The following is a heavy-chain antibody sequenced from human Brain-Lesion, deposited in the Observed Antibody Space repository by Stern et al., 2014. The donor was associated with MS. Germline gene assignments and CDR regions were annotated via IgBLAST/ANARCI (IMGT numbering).Heavy chain of an antibody. CDR1: GFTFGSCA. V-gene: IGHV3-30*18. CDR3: AKDRQYLTYFFDH. J-gene: IGHJ5*02. Sequence: DQLVESGGGVVQPGRPLRLSCVASGFTFGSCAMHWVRQAPGKGLECVARVSYDGSNKYYADSVKGRFTISRDNSQNTLYMQMSSLRPEDTAVYYCAKDRQYLTYFFDHWGQGSLVTVSS. D-gene: IGHD2/OR15-2a*01. CDR2: VSYDGSNK.